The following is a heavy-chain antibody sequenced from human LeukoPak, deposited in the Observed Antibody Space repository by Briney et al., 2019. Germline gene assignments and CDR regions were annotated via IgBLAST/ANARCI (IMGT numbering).Heavy chain of an antibody. Sequence: SETLSLTCTVSGYSISSGYYWGWIRQPPGKGLEWIGSIYHSGSTYYNPSLKSRVTISVDTSKNQFSLKLSSVTAADTAVYYCARGTYCTNGVCYPTKYYMDVWGKGTTVTVSS. CDR1: GYSISSGYY. CDR2: IYHSGST. CDR3: ARGTYCTNGVCYPTKYYMDV. J-gene: IGHJ6*03. V-gene: IGHV4-38-2*02. D-gene: IGHD2-8*01.